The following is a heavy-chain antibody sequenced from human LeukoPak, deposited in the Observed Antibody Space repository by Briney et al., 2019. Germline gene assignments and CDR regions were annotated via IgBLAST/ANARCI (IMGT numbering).Heavy chain of an antibody. J-gene: IGHJ5*02. V-gene: IGHV3-23*01. CDR2: ISGSGT. Sequence: GGSLRLSCATSGFTFRSYAMIWVRQAPERGLQWVSGISGSGTYYADFAKGRFTISRDNSKNTLYLQMNSLRAEDTAVYYCARGGVPAGNSWFDPWGQGTLVTVSS. D-gene: IGHD2-2*01. CDR3: ARGGVPAGNSWFDP. CDR1: GFTFRSYA.